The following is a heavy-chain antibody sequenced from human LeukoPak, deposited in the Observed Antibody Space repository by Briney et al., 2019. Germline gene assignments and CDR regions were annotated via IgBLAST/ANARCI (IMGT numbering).Heavy chain of an antibody. CDR3: VRDFAYHSNWEEDY. Sequence: GASVKVSCKTSGYSFAGNYIHWVRQAPGQGLEWMGWINPNSDDTNYARKFQGRVTMTRDTSISTAYMEVSRLRSDDTAVYYCVRDFAYHSNWEEDYWGQGTLVTVSS. CDR1: GYSFAGNY. V-gene: IGHV1-2*02. J-gene: IGHJ4*02. D-gene: IGHD3-22*01. CDR2: INPNSDDT.